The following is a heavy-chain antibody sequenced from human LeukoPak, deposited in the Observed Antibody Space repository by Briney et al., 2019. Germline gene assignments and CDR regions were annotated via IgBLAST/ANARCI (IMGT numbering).Heavy chain of an antibody. CDR2: IYYSGST. V-gene: IGHV4-39*07. J-gene: IGHJ4*02. Sequence: SETLSLTCTVSGGSISSSSYYWGWIRQPPGKGLGWIGRIYYSGSTYYNPSLKSRVTISVDTSKNQFSLKRSSVTAADTAVYYCARVEALDTAMVTRGYFDYWGQGTLVTVSS. CDR3: ARVEALDTAMVTRGYFDY. CDR1: GGSISSSSYY. D-gene: IGHD5-18*01.